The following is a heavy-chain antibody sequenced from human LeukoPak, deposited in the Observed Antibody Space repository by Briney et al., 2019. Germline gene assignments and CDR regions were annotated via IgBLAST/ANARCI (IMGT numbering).Heavy chain of an antibody. CDR2: IYSGGST. V-gene: IGHV3-66*01. CDR3: ARDRPLVGATQIAAAGYRACYYYGMDV. J-gene: IGHJ6*02. D-gene: IGHD6-13*01. CDR1: GFTVSRNY. Sequence: GGSLRLSCAASGFTVSRNYMSWVRQAPGKGLEWVSVIYSGGSTYYADSVKGRFTISRDNSKNTLYLQMNSLRAEDTAVYYCARDRPLVGATQIAAAGYRACYYYGMDVWGQGTTVTVS.